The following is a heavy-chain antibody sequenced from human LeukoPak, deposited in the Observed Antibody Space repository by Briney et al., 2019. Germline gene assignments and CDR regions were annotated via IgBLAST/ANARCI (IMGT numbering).Heavy chain of an antibody. CDR2: IYYSGST. D-gene: IGHD4-11*01. Sequence: SETLSLTCTVSGGSISNYYWSWIRQPPGKELEWIGYIYYSGSTNYNPSLKSRVTISVDTSKNQFSLKLSSVTAADTAAYYCARLSTVTTSFDYGGQGTLVTVSS. CDR1: GGSISNYY. V-gene: IGHV4-59*01. J-gene: IGHJ4*02. CDR3: ARLSTVTTSFDY.